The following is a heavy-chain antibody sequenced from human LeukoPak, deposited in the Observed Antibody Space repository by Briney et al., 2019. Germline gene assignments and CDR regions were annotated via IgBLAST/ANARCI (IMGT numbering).Heavy chain of an antibody. CDR3: ARLSGGSP. Sequence: GESLKISCQASGYSFTSSWIGWVRQMPGKGLGWMGTIFPGDSDTRYSPSFQGQVTISVDKSISTAFLQWSSLKASDTAMYYCARLSGGSPWGQGTLVTVSS. CDR1: GYSFTSSW. CDR2: IFPGDSDT. D-gene: IGHD2-15*01. V-gene: IGHV5-51*01. J-gene: IGHJ5*02.